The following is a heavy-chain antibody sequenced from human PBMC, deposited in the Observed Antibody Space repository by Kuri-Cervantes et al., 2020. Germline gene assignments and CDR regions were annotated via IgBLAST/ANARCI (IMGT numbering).Heavy chain of an antibody. Sequence: ASVKVSCKASGYTFTSYYIYWVRQAPGQGLEWMGRINPSGGSTSYAQKFQGRVTMTRDTSTSTVYMELSSLRSEDTAVYYCARGGDGDGYSSSYNCFDPWGQGTLVTVSS. D-gene: IGHD6-13*01. CDR2: INPSGGST. J-gene: IGHJ5*02. V-gene: IGHV1-46*01. CDR1: GYTFTSYY. CDR3: ARGGDGDGYSSSYNCFDP.